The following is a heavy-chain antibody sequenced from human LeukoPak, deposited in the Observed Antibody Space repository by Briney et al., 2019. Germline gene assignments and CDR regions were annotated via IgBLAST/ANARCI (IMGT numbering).Heavy chain of an antibody. J-gene: IGHJ4*02. CDR1: GGSFSGYY. Sequence: SETLSLTCAVYGGSFSGYYWSWIRQPPGKGLEWIGEINHSGSTNYNPSLKSRVTISVDTSKNQFSLKLSSVTAADTAVYYCARGQGYYYDSSGYSDYWGQGTLVTVSS. V-gene: IGHV4-34*01. D-gene: IGHD3-22*01. CDR2: INHSGST. CDR3: ARGQGYYYDSSGYSDY.